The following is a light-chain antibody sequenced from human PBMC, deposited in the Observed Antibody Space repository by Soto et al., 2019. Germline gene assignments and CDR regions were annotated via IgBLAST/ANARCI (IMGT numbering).Light chain of an antibody. CDR1: QGVSTT. Sequence: EIVMTQSPATLSVSPGESATLSCGASQGVSTTVAWYQQRPGQAPRLLIYGAFNRAPGIPARFSGSGSGTDFTLTINNLQSEDFAVDYCQQYNDWRMYTFGLRTKLEIK. V-gene: IGKV3-15*01. J-gene: IGKJ2*01. CDR3: QQYNDWRMYT. CDR2: GAF.